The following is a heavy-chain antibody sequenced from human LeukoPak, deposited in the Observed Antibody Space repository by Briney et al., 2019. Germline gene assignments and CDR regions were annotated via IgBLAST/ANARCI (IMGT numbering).Heavy chain of an antibody. D-gene: IGHD1-26*01. CDR1: SGSIRTSSYY. CDR3: ALKWGPDGYFDY. V-gene: IGHV4-39*01. J-gene: IGHJ4*02. CDR2: IYNGGSI. Sequence: PSETLSLTCSVSSGSIRTSSYYWGWIRQPPGKGLEWIGSIYNGGSIYYNPFLKSRINISIDQSKNQFSLKVSSVTAADTAVYYCALKWGPDGYFDYWGQGTLVTVSS.